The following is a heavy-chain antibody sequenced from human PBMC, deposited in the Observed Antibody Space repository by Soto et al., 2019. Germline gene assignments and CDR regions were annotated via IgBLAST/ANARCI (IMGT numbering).Heavy chain of an antibody. CDR2: IKQDGSEK. J-gene: IGHJ3*01. V-gene: IGHV3-7*01. CDR3: ARSDYGGYVLRL. CDR1: GFTFSSYW. Sequence: HPGGSLRLSCAASGFTFSSYWMSWVRQAPGKGLEWVANIKQDGSEKYYVDSVKGRFTISRDNAKNSQYLQMNSLRAEDTAVYYSARSDYGGYVLRLWGQGTMVTVSS. D-gene: IGHD4-17*01.